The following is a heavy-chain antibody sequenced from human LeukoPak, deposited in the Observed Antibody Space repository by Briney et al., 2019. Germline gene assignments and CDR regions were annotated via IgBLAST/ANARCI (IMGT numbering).Heavy chain of an antibody. CDR3: ATPGVDYYYYGMDV. D-gene: IGHD2-15*01. Sequence: AASVKVSCKASGGTFSSYAISWVRQAPGQGLEWMGGIIPIFGTANYAQKLQGRVTMTTDTSTSTAYMELRSLRSDDTAVYYCATPGVDYYYYGMDVWGQGTTVTVSS. V-gene: IGHV1-69*05. CDR1: GGTFSSYA. J-gene: IGHJ6*02. CDR2: IIPIFGTA.